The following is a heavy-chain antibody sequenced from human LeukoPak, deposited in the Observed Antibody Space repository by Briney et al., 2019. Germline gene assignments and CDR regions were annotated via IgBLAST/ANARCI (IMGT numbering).Heavy chain of an antibody. CDR2: ISPDGDRT. V-gene: IGHV3-74*01. J-gene: IGHJ3*02. CDR3: ARDPAGSLPAFDI. CDR1: EFTLSSYG. Sequence: GGSLRLSCVASEFTLSSYGMDWVRQAPGKGLVWVSRISPDGDRTNYADSVQGRFTVSRDNAKNTLYLQMNSLRAEDTAVYYCARDPAGSLPAFDIWGQGTLATVSS.